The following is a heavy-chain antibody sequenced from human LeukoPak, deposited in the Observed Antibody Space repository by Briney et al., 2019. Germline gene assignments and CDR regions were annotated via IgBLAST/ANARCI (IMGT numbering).Heavy chain of an antibody. V-gene: IGHV3-7*04. J-gene: IGHJ4*02. CDR2: INQDGSVE. CDR1: RFPISNYW. CDR3: ARDCCASGSHDY. D-gene: IGHD3-10*01. Sequence: GGSLRLSCAASRFPISNYWMNWVRQAPGEGLEWVANINQDGSVEHYVDSVKGRFTISRDNTKNSLYLQMNTLRAEDTAVYYCARDCCASGSHDYWGQGALVTVSS.